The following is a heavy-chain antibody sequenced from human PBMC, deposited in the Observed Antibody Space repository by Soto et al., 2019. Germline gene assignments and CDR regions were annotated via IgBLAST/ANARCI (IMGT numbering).Heavy chain of an antibody. V-gene: IGHV1-3*01. J-gene: IGHJ4*01. D-gene: IGHD6-19*01. CDR1: RYIFTKSA. CDR3: ARDGVAAGNINFDY. Sequence: ASVQVSFKSSRYIFTKSAMHWVRQAPGQRLEWMGWISGESGNTKYSPKLQDRVTITRDTSASTAYMELSSLRSEDTALYYCARDGVAAGNINFDYWGQGTLVTVSS. CDR2: ISGESGNT.